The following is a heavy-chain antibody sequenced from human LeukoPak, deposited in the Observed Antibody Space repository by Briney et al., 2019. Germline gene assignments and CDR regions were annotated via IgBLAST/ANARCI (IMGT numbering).Heavy chain of an antibody. Sequence: ASVKVSCKASGYTFTSYYMHWVRQAPGQGLEWMGLINPSGGSTSYAQKFQGRVTMTRDTSTSTVYMELSSLRSEDTAVYYCARGGRERAAAGTIDYWGQGTLVTVSS. D-gene: IGHD6-13*01. CDR1: GYTFTSYY. J-gene: IGHJ4*02. CDR2: INPSGGST. V-gene: IGHV1-46*01. CDR3: ARGGRERAAAGTIDY.